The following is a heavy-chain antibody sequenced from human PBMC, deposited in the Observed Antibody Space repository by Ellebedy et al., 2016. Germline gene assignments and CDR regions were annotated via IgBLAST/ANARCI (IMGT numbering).Heavy chain of an antibody. CDR2: ISWNSGSI. CDR3: AREGDSGSYYWDY. Sequence: SLKISXAASGFTFDDYAMHWVRQAPGKGLEWVSGISWNSGSIGYADSVKGRFTISRDNAKNSLYLQMNSLRAEDTAVYDCAREGDSGSYYWDYWGQGTLVTVSS. J-gene: IGHJ4*02. CDR1: GFTFDDYA. D-gene: IGHD1-26*01. V-gene: IGHV3-9*01.